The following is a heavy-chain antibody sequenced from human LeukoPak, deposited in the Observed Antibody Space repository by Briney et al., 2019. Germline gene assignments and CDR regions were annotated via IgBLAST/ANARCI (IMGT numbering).Heavy chain of an antibody. Sequence: ASVKVSCKASGYTFTGYYMHWVRQAPGLGLEWMGRINPNSGGTNYAQKFQGRVTMTRDTSISTAYMELSRLRSDDTAVYYCARDLDSSSWTDYWGQGTLVTVSS. CDR2: INPNSGGT. CDR1: GYTFTGYY. CDR3: ARDLDSSSWTDY. D-gene: IGHD6-13*01. J-gene: IGHJ4*02. V-gene: IGHV1-2*06.